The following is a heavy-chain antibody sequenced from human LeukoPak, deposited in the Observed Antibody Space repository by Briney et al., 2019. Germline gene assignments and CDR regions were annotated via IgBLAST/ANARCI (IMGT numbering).Heavy chain of an antibody. V-gene: IGHV1-8*01. CDR1: GYTFTSFD. J-gene: IGHJ4*02. Sequence: VASVKVSCKASGYTFTSFDINWVRQATGQGLEWVGWMNPNSGNTGYAQKFQGRVTMTRNTSISTAYMELSSLTSEDTAVYYCAPRERSSGLAFHYWGQGTLVTVSS. D-gene: IGHD6-19*01. CDR2: MNPNSGNT. CDR3: APRERSSGLAFHY.